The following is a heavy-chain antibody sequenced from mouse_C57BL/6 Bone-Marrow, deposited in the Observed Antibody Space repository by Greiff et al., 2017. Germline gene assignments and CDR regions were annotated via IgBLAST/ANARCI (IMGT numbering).Heavy chain of an antibody. J-gene: IGHJ1*03. CDR2: IWSGGST. CDR3: ARIYYDYEGYFDV. V-gene: IGHV2-2*01. Sequence: VHLVESGPGLVQPSQSLSITCTVSGFSLTSYGVHWVRQSPGKGLEWLGVIWSGGSTDYNAAFISRLSISKDNSKSQVFFKMNSLQAADTAIYYCARIYYDYEGYFDVWGTGTTVTVSS. D-gene: IGHD2-4*01. CDR1: GFSLTSYG.